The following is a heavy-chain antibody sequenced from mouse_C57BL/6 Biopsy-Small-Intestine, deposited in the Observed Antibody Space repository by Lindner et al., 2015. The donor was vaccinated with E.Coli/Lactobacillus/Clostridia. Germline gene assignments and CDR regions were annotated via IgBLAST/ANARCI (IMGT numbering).Heavy chain of an antibody. D-gene: IGHD4-1*01. CDR1: GYAFTNYL. CDR2: INPGSGGT. Sequence: VQLQESGAELVRPGTSVKVSCKASGYAFTNYLIEWVKQRPGQGLEWIGVINPGSGGTNYNEKFKGKATPTADRSSSTAYMQLSSLTSEDSAVYFCARPVLGFDYWGQGTTLTVSS. J-gene: IGHJ2*01. CDR3: ARPVLGFDY. V-gene: IGHV1-54*01.